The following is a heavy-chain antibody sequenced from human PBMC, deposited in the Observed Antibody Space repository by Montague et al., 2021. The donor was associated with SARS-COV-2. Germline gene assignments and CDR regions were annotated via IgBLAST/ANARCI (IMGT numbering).Heavy chain of an antibody. CDR3: ARAPITVTRTFDY. J-gene: IGHJ4*02. D-gene: IGHD4-17*01. V-gene: IGHV3-48*02. Sequence: SLRLSCAASGFTFSSYSMNWVRQAPGKGLEWVSYISSSSSTIYYADSXXGRFTISRDNAKNSLYLQMNSLRDEDTAVYYCARAPITVTRTFDYWGQGTLVTVSS. CDR2: ISSSSSTI. CDR1: GFTFSSYS.